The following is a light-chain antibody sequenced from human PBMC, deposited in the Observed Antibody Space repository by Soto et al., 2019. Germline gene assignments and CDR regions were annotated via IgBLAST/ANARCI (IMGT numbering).Light chain of an antibody. CDR3: QPTYSTFVS. V-gene: IGKV1-39*01. Sequence: DIQMTQSPSSLFASVGDRVTITCRSSQTISTFLHWFQQKPGKAANLLIYDAYSLQSGVTSRFSGSGSGTDFTLTISSLQPEDFGTYYCQPTYSTFVSVGGGTQVDIK. CDR2: DAY. CDR1: QTISTF. J-gene: IGKJ4*01.